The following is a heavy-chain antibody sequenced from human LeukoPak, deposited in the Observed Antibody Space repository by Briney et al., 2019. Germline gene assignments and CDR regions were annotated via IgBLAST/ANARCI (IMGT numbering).Heavy chain of an antibody. V-gene: IGHV1-3*01. J-gene: IGHJ5*02. CDR2: INAGNGNT. D-gene: IGHD1-26*01. Sequence: ASVKVSCKASGGTFSSYAISWVRQAPGQGLEWMGWINAGNGNTKYSQKFQGRVTITRDTSASTAYMELSSLRSEDTAVYYCARDPTGWELRGWWFDPWGQGTLVTVSS. CDR1: GGTFSSYA. CDR3: ARDPTGWELRGWWFDP.